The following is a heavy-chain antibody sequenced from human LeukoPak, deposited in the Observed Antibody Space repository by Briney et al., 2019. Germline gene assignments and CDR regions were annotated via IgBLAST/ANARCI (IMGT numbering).Heavy chain of an antibody. CDR3: ARGSPVAGASLNY. Sequence: GGSLRLSCAASGFTFSSFAMHWVRQAPGKGLKYVSAISSNGGSTYYANSVKGRFTISRDNSKNTLYLQMGSLRAEDMAVYYCARGSPVAGASLNYWGQGTLVAVSS. CDR1: GFTFSSFA. CDR2: ISSNGGST. J-gene: IGHJ4*02. V-gene: IGHV3-64*01. D-gene: IGHD6-19*01.